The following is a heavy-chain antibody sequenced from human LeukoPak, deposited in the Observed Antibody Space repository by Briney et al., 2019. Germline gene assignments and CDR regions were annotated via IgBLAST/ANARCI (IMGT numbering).Heavy chain of an antibody. CDR1: GGSIAIHY. Sequence: PSETLSLTCTVSGGSIAIHYWSWIRQPPGKGLEWIGYINYSGTTNFNPSLNSRTTISVDTSRNQFSLKLSTETAADTAVYYCARGGGTFDIWGQGTMVAASS. CDR3: ARGGGTFDI. J-gene: IGHJ3*02. D-gene: IGHD6-25*01. V-gene: IGHV4-59*11. CDR2: INYSGTT.